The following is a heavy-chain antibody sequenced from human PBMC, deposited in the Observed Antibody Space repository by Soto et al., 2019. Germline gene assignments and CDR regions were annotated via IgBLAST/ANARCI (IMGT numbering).Heavy chain of an antibody. V-gene: IGHV4-30-4*01. Sequence: QVQLQESGPGLVKPSQTLSLTCTVSGGSISSGDYYWSWIRQPPGKGLEWIGYIYYSGSTYYNPSLKSRVTISVDTSKNQFSLKLSSVTAADTAVYYCARVMDSQSNWNYEGEAFDIWGQGTMVTVSS. CDR2: IYYSGST. J-gene: IGHJ3*02. CDR1: GGSISSGDYY. CDR3: ARVMDSQSNWNYEGEAFDI. D-gene: IGHD1-7*01.